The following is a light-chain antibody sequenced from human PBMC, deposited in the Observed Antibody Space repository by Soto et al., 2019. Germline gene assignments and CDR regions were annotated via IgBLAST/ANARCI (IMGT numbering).Light chain of an antibody. Sequence: QSVLTQPPSASGSPGQSVTISCTGTSSDVGGYNYVSWYQQHPGKAPKLMICEVSKRPSGVPDRFSGSKSGNTASLSVSGLQAEDEAEYYCSSYAGSNNFVVFGGGTKLTVL. J-gene: IGLJ2*01. CDR3: SSYAGSNNFVV. CDR2: EVS. CDR1: SSDVGGYNY. V-gene: IGLV2-8*01.